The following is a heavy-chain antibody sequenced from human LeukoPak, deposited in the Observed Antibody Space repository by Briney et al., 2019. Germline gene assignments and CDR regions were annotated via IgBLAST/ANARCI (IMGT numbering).Heavy chain of an antibody. CDR3: ANFGTRSGRHYHGDFDI. V-gene: IGHV3-23*01. Sequence: WGSLRLSCAASGFTFSSYAMSWVRQAPGKGLEWVGSISGSGGSTYYPHSVKGRFTISRENSNNTRHLQMNSLRAEDTAVYYCANFGTRSGRHYHGDFDIWGQGTMVPVSS. J-gene: IGHJ3*02. CDR1: GFTFSSYA. D-gene: IGHD1-26*01. CDR2: ISGSGGST.